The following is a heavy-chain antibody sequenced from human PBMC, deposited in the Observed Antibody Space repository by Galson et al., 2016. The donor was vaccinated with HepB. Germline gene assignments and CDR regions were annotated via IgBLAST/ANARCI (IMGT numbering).Heavy chain of an antibody. D-gene: IGHD2-2*01. CDR1: GFTFRKYG. V-gene: IGHV3-30*03. CDR2: ISYDGNEK. CDR3: APTHGSGSSCYHFFDF. J-gene: IGHJ4*02. Sequence: SLRLSCAASGFTFRKYGMHWVRQAPGKGLEWVAAISYDGNEKHYADSVKGRFTISRDNAKNTLYLQMSSLRPEDTAVYSCAPTHGSGSSCYHFFDFWGQGTLVTVSS.